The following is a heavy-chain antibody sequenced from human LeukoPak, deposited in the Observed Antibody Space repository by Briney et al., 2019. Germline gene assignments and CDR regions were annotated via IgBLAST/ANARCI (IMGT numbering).Heavy chain of an antibody. CDR1: GFTFSSYG. J-gene: IGHJ4*02. Sequence: GSLRLSCAASGFTFSSYGMSWVRQAPGKGLEWVSAISGSGGSTYYADSVKGRFTISRDNARNSLYLQMNSLRAEDTAVYYCARKNGLDYWGQGTLVTVSS. CDR2: ISGSGGST. CDR3: ARKNGLDY. V-gene: IGHV3-23*01.